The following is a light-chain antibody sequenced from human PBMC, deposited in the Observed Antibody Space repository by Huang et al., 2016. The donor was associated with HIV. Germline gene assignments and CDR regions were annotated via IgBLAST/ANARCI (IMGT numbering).Light chain of an antibody. CDR1: QSVTRF. CDR3: QQSYTVPYT. CDR2: TAS. V-gene: IGKV1-39*01. Sequence: DIQMTQSPSSLSASIGNRVTIACRASQSVTRFLNWYQQKPGKAPKLLIYTASDLQSGVPSRFSGSGSGTEFTLTINSLQPEDFATYYCQQSYTVPYTFGQGTKLEIK. J-gene: IGKJ2*01.